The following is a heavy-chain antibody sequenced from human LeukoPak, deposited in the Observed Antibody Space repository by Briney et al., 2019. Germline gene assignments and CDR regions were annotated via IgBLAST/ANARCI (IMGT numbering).Heavy chain of an antibody. Sequence: GGSLRLSCAASGFTFSSYSMNWVRQAPGKGLEWVSYISSSSSTIYYADSVKGRFTISRDDAKNSLYLQMNSLRAEDTAVYYCAREGKYGSGRGRNRGGFDYWGQGTLVTVSS. V-gene: IGHV3-48*04. J-gene: IGHJ4*02. CDR1: GFTFSSYS. CDR2: ISSSSSTI. CDR3: AREGKYGSGRGRNRGGFDY. D-gene: IGHD3-10*01.